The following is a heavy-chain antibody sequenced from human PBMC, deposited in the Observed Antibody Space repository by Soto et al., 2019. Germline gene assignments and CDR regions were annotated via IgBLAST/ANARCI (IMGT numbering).Heavy chain of an antibody. CDR1: VYTFTSDY. Sequence: ASVKVSCTASVYTFTSDYMNCVRQAPGQGLEWMGIINPSGGSTSYAQKFQGRVTMTRDTSTSTVYMELSSLRSEDTAVYYCARDPVGATYFDYWGQGTLVTPPQ. J-gene: IGHJ4*02. D-gene: IGHD1-26*01. CDR2: INPSGGST. CDR3: ARDPVGATYFDY. V-gene: IGHV1-46*01.